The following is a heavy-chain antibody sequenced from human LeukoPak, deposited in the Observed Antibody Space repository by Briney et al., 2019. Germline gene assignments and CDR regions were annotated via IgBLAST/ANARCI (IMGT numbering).Heavy chain of an antibody. CDR2: INQDGSAQ. CDR1: GFTFSSYW. J-gene: IGHJ4*02. D-gene: IGHD3-9*01. Sequence: GGSLRLSCAASGFTFSSYWMSWVRQAPGKGLEWVANINQDGSAQYYVDSVKGQFTISRDNAKNSLYLQMNSLRVEDTAMYYCARDSESWTETGPRFDYWGQGPWSPSP. V-gene: IGHV3-7*01. CDR3: ARDSESWTETGPRFDY.